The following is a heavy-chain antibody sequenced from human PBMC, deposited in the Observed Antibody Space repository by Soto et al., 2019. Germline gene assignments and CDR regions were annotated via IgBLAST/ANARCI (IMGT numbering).Heavy chain of an antibody. D-gene: IGHD3-10*01. CDR2: IGHNRGNT. V-gene: IGHV1-18*04. CDR3: ATEESNYLEF. Sequence: ASVKVSCKASHYTYTTYTITWVRQAPGQGLEWVGWIGHNRGNTNFAQKFQGRLSLTIDTXTSTAYMELRSLRSDDTAVYYCATEESNYLEFWGHGTMVTVSS. J-gene: IGHJ5*01. CDR1: HYTYTTYT.